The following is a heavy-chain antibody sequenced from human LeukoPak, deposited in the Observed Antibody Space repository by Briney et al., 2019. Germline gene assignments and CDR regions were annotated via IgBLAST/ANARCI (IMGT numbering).Heavy chain of an antibody. CDR3: ARARITMVRGVTVTPIDY. CDR2: IYYSGST. D-gene: IGHD3-10*01. CDR1: GGSISSYY. J-gene: IGHJ4*02. V-gene: IGHV4-59*01. Sequence: SETLSLTCTVSGGSISSYYWSWIRQPPGKGLEWIGYIYYSGSTNYNPSLKSRVTISVDTSKNQFSLKLSSVTAADTAVYYCARARITMVRGVTVTPIDYWGRGTLVTVSS.